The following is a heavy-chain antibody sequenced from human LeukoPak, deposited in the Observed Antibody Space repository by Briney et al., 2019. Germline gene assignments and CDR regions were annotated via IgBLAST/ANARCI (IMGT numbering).Heavy chain of an antibody. CDR3: ARPETQYSSGLDGFDI. J-gene: IGHJ3*02. Sequence: GRSLRLSCAAYGSTFSTYWTHSARQPPGKWLVWVSRINIDVSRTTYADSVKGRSTISRDHAKNKLYLQMNSLTTKHTAVNYCARPETQYSSGLDGFDIWGQGTMVTVSS. D-gene: IGHD6-19*01. CDR1: GSTFSTYW. CDR2: INIDVSRT. V-gene: IGHV3-74*01.